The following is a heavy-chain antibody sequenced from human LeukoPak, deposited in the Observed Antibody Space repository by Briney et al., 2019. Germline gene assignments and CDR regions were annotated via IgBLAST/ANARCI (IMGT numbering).Heavy chain of an antibody. CDR3: ARTVAFDYWGQGALVAVSSGMDV. CDR2: ISNSGGTI. D-gene: IGHD4-23*01. V-gene: IGHV3-48*03. CDR1: GFTFSDYE. Sequence: PGGSLRLSCAASGFTFSDYEMNWVRQIPGKGLEWLSYISNSGGTIYYADSVRGRFTVSRDNAKNSLYLQMNSLRPEDTAVYYCARTVAFDYWGQGALVAVSSGMDVWGQGTTVTVSS. J-gene: IGHJ6*02.